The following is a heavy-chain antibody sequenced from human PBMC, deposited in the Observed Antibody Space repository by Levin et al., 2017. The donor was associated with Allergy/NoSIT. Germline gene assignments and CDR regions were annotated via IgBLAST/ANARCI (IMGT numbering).Heavy chain of an antibody. D-gene: IGHD2-15*01. V-gene: IGHV3-66*01. CDR2: IYSGGST. Sequence: PGGSLRLSCAASGFTVSNNYMKWVRQAPGKGLEWVSLIYSGGSTYYADSVRGRFTISRDNSKNTLYLHMNSLRVEDTAVYYCAKNGCGGGSCGYWGQGTLVTVSS. CDR1: GFTVSNNY. CDR3: AKNGCGGGSCGY. J-gene: IGHJ4*02.